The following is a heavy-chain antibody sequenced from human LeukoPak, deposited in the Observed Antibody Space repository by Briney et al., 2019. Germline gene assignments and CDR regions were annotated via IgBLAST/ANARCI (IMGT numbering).Heavy chain of an antibody. CDR1: GFTFSSFG. V-gene: IGHV3-33*08. Sequence: GGSLRLSCAASGFTFSSFGMHWVRQAPGKGLEWVAVIWYDGSAIYYADSVRGRFTLSRDNSKNTVYLQMNSLRAEDTAVYYCARDLLDCSGGTCYTPGLDVWGQGTTVSVSS. CDR2: IWYDGSAI. D-gene: IGHD2-15*01. CDR3: ARDLLDCSGGTCYTPGLDV. J-gene: IGHJ6*02.